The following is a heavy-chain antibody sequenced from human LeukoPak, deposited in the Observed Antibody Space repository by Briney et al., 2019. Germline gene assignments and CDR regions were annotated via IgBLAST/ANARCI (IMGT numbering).Heavy chain of an antibody. CDR1: GFTVGNNY. V-gene: IGHV3-53*01. D-gene: IGHD6-13*01. Sequence: GGSLRLSCAASGFTVGNNYMNWVRQAPGKGLEWISLIYSGGRTHYADSVKGRFTISRDNSKNTLYLQMNNSRAEDKAGYYWXXXGAAXXSGXWAWGQXTLVTVSS. CDR2: IYSGGRT. CDR3: XXXGAAXXSGXWA. J-gene: IGHJ5*02.